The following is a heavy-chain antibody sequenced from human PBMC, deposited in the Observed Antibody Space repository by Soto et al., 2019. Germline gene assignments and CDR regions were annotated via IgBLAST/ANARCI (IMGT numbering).Heavy chain of an antibody. CDR3: ASERLCGADCYFFDN. CDR2: ISGSNNNI. V-gene: IGHV3-48*03. J-gene: IGHJ4*02. CDR1: GFTLRNYE. Sequence: XESLSLSCAASGFTLRNYEMNWVRQAPGKGLEWISKISGSNNNIYYADSVRGRFTISRDNAKNSLYLQMNSLRAEDTAIYYCASERLCGADCYFFDNWGQGTLVTVSS. D-gene: IGHD2-21*02.